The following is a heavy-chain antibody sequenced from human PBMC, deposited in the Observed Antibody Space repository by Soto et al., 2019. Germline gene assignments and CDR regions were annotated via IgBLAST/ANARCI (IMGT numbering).Heavy chain of an antibody. J-gene: IGHJ5*02. CDR3: ARKHYYDILTGTRFDP. CDR2: ISYSGST. D-gene: IGHD3-9*01. CDR1: GGSISSYY. Sequence: SETLSLTCTVSGGSISSYYWSWIRQPPGKGLEWIGYISYSGSTNYNPSLKSRVTISVDTSKNQFSLKLSSVTAADTAVYYCARKHYYDILTGTRFDPWGQGTLVTGSS. V-gene: IGHV4-59*08.